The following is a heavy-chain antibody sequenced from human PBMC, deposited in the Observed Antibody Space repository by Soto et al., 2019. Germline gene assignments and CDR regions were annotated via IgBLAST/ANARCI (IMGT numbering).Heavy chain of an antibody. V-gene: IGHV3-30*18. D-gene: IGHD1-1*01. CDR1: GFTFSSYG. J-gene: IGHJ6*02. CDR2: ISYDGSNK. CDR3: AKDQTGTTNYYYYGMDV. Sequence: QVQLVESGGGVVQPGRSLRLSCAASGFTFSSYGMHWVRQAPGKGLXWVAVISYDGSNKYYADSVKGRFTISRDNSKNTLYLQMNSLRAEDTAVYYCAKDQTGTTNYYYYGMDVWGQGTTVTVSS.